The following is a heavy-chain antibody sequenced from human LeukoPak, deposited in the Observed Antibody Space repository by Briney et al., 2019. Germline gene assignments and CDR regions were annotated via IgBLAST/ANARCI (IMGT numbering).Heavy chain of an antibody. D-gene: IGHD3-22*01. Sequence: GSLRLSCAASGFTFTNYAMSWIRQAPGKGLEWVSGISGSGGSTYHTDSVKGRFTISRDNSKNTLYLQMNSLRAEDTAVYYCAKDSYYDSSGYYVAWGQGTLVTVSS. V-gene: IGHV3-23*01. J-gene: IGHJ5*02. CDR3: AKDSYYDSSGYYVA. CDR1: GFTFTNYA. CDR2: ISGSGGST.